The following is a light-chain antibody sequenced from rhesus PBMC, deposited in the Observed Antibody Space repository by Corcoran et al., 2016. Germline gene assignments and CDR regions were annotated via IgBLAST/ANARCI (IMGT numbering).Light chain of an antibody. V-gene: IGKV1-28*03. CDR3: QQHNGHPWT. CDR1: QAISSY. CDR2: AAS. J-gene: IGKJ1*01. Sequence: DIQMTQSPSSLSASVGDTVTITCRASQAISSYLNWFQQKPGKAPNLLIFAASTLQSGVPSRFSGSGSGTDLPLTISSLQPEDFASYYCQQHNGHPWTFGQGTKVEI.